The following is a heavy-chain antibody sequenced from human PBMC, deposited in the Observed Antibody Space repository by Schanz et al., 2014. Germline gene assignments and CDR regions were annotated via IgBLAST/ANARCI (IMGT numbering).Heavy chain of an antibody. D-gene: IGHD2-15*01. V-gene: IGHV3-23*04. J-gene: IGHJ6*02. CDR3: AKGMGYCSGGTCYDYYYYGLDV. CDR2: ISHSGGSK. CDR1: GFTFSSYW. Sequence: EVQLVESGGGLVQPGGSLRLSCAASGFTFSSYWMSWVRQAPGKGLEWVSSISHSGGSKYYADSVKGRFTISRDNSENTLYLQMNSLSADDTAVFYCAKGMGYCSGGTCYDYYYYGLDVWGQGTTVTVS.